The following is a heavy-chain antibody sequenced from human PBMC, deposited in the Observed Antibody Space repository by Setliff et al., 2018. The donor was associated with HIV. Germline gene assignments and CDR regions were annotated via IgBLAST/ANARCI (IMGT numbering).Heavy chain of an antibody. CDR1: GGTLNDYA. CDR2: IIPLFGTR. J-gene: IGHJ4*02. D-gene: IGHD3-10*01. Sequence: SVKVSCKASGGTLNDYAVTWVRQAPGQGLDVVGEIIPLFGTRNYVQRFQGRIAITTDESTATAYMDLSGLTSEDTAMYNCAFSIYRSGSYSFIFDYWGQGTLVTVSS. CDR3: AFSIYRSGSYSFIFDY. V-gene: IGHV1-69*05.